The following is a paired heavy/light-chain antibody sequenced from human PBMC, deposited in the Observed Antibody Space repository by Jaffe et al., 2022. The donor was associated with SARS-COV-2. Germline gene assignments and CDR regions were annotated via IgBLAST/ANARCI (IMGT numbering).Heavy chain of an antibody. D-gene: IGHD3-3*02. CDR3: ARAYIRDGMDV. CDR2: IYSGGST. Sequence: QVQLRESGPGLVKPSQTLSLTCTVSGGSISSESYYWNWIRQPAGGGLEWIGRIYSGGSTYYNPSLKSRLTISVDTSKNNFSLKLSSVTAADTAVYYCARAYIRDGMDVWGQGVTVSVSS. J-gene: IGHJ6*02. CDR1: GGSISSESYY. V-gene: IGHV4-61*02.
Light chain of an antibody. CDR2: AAS. J-gene: IGKJ4*01. V-gene: IGKV1-9*01. CDR1: RDISNF. Sequence: DIQLTQSPSFLSSSVGDRVTITCRASRDISNFLAWYQQKPEKAPKLLIYAASTLQSGVPSRFSGSGSGAEFTLTISSLQPEDFATYYCQHLHSYPLTFGGGTKVEI. CDR3: QHLHSYPLT.